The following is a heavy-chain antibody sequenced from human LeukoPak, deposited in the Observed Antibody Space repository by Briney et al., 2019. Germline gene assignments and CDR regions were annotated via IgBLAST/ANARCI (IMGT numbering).Heavy chain of an antibody. D-gene: IGHD4-23*01. CDR3: ARGIRWASDY. Sequence: GGSLRLSCAASGFTFSSYGMVWVRQAPGKGLEYVSGITSNGGTKYYGNSVKGRFTISRDNSKDTLYLQMGSLRSEDMAVYYCARGIRWASDYWGQGTLVTVAS. CDR2: ITSNGGTK. CDR1: GFTFSSYG. J-gene: IGHJ4*02. V-gene: IGHV3-64*01.